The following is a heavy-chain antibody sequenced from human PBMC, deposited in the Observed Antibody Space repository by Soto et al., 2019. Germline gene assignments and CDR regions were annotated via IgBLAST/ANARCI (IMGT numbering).Heavy chain of an antibody. CDR2: ISYDGSNK. CDR3: AREVVLVPAAGFDP. CDR1: GFTFSSYA. Sequence: PGGSLRLSCAASGFTFSSYAMHWVRQAPGKGLEWVAVISYDGSNKYYADSVKGRFTISRDNSKNTLYLQMNSLRAEDTAVYYCAREVVLVPAAGFDPWGQGTLVTAPQ. J-gene: IGHJ5*02. V-gene: IGHV3-30-3*01. D-gene: IGHD2-2*01.